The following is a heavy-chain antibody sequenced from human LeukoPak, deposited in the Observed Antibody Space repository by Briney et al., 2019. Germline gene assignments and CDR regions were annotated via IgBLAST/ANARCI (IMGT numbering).Heavy chain of an antibody. V-gene: IGHV4-34*01. J-gene: IGHJ4*02. Sequence: PSETLSLTCAVYGGSFSGYYWSWICQPPGKGLEWIGEINHSGSTNYNPSLKSRVTISVDTSKNQFSLKLSSVTAADTAVYYCARGPRTVTKYSTRNKYYFDYWGQGTLVTVSS. D-gene: IGHD4-17*01. CDR3: ARGPRTVTKYSTRNKYYFDY. CDR1: GGSFSGYY. CDR2: INHSGST.